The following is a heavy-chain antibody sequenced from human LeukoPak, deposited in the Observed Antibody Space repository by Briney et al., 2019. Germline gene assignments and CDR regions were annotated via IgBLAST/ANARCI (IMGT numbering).Heavy chain of an antibody. V-gene: IGHV4-59*01. D-gene: IGHD6-13*01. CDR3: ARARIAAAGYYFDY. Sequence: PSETLSLTCTVSGGSISNYYCSWIRQAPGKGLEWIGSRYYTGSASYSSSLRSRATISLGTSKNQFSLKLTSVTAADTAVYYCARARIAAAGYYFDYWGQGTLVTVSS. CDR1: GGSISNYY. CDR2: RYYTGSA. J-gene: IGHJ4*02.